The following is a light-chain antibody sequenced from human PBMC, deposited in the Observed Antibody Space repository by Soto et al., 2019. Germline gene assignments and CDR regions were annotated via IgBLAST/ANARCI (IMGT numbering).Light chain of an antibody. CDR3: CSYAGSYTWV. Sequence: QSVLTQPRSVSGSPGQSVTIACTGTSSDVGGYNYVSWYQQHPGKAPKLMIYDVSKRPSGVPDRFSGSKSGNTASLTISGLQAEDEADYYCCSYAGSYTWVFGGRTKVTAL. J-gene: IGLJ3*02. CDR2: DVS. V-gene: IGLV2-11*01. CDR1: SSDVGGYNY.